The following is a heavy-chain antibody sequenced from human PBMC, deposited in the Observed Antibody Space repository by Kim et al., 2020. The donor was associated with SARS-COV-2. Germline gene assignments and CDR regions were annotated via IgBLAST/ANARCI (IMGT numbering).Heavy chain of an antibody. CDR2: ISGSGGNT. CDR1: GFTFSTYA. D-gene: IGHD6-13*01. J-gene: IGHJ4*02. V-gene: IGHV3-23*01. Sequence: GGSLRLSCAVSGFTFSTYAMSWVRQAPGKGLEWVSLISGSGGNTYYADSVKGRFIISRDNSKNTLYLQMNSLRAEDMAVYYCARTRGKAAAGRNYYFDYWSQGTLVTVSS. CDR3: ARTRGKAAAGRNYYFDY.